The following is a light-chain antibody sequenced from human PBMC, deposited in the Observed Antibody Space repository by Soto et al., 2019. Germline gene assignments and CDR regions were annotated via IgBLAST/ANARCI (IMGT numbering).Light chain of an antibody. V-gene: IGLV1-44*01. CDR2: SNN. CDR3: AAWDDSVNGPV. Sequence: QSVLTQPPSASGTPGQRVTISCSGSSSNIGSNTVNWYHQLPGTAPKLLIYSNNRRPSGVPDRFSGSNSGTSASLAITGLQSEDEAEYYCAAWDDSVNGPVFGGGTKLTVL. CDR1: SSNIGSNT. J-gene: IGLJ3*02.